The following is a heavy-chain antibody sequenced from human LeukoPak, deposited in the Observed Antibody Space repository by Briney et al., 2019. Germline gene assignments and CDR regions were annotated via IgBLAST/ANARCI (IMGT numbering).Heavy chain of an antibody. CDR1: GFTFSSYW. CDR2: IKQDGSEK. V-gene: IGHV3-7*01. D-gene: IGHD6-13*01. CDR3: AREWDIAAAATDAFDI. J-gene: IGHJ3*02. Sequence: GGSLRLSCAASGFTFSSYWMSWVRQAPGKGLEWVANIKQDGSEKYYVDSVKGRFTISRDNAKNSLYLQMNSLRAEDTAVYYCAREWDIAAAATDAFDIWGQGTMVTVSS.